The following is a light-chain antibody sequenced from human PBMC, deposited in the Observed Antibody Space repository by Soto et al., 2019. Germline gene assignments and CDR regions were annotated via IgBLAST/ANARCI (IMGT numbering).Light chain of an antibody. CDR3: QQYNSYSWT. J-gene: IGKJ1*01. V-gene: IGKV1-5*01. Sequence: DIQMTQSPSFVSSSFGDRVTITCRATESVSKWLAWYQEKPGNPPRPLIYDASTLESGVPSRFSGSGSGTEFTLTISSLQADDFAIYYCQQYNSYSWTFGQGTKV. CDR1: ESVSKW. CDR2: DAS.